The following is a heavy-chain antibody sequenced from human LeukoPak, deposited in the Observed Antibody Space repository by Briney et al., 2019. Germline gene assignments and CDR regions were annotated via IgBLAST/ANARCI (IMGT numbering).Heavy chain of an antibody. D-gene: IGHD6-19*01. Sequence: PGGSLRLSCSASGFTFSSYAMHWVRQAPGKGLEYVSAISSNGGGPYYADSVKGRFTISRDNSKNTLYLQMSSLRAEDTAVYYCVRQLAVPGPGYFDLWGRGTLVIVSS. J-gene: IGHJ2*01. CDR2: ISSNGGGP. CDR1: GFTFSSYA. V-gene: IGHV3-64D*06. CDR3: VRQLAVPGPGYFDL.